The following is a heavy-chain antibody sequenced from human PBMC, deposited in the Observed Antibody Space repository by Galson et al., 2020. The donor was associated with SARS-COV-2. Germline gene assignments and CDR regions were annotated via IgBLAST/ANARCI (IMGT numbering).Heavy chain of an antibody. CDR1: GYDFSGQW. CDR2: IYPGDSDT. D-gene: IGHD1-26*01. Sequence: GESLKISCTGSGYDFSGQWIAWVRRLPGKGLEWMGVIYPGDSDTKYSPSFQGQVTISADKSIRTAYLQWSSLKASDTAIDYCARALLYNGNYYWYFDLWGRGTRVTVSS. CDR3: ARALLYNGNYYWYFDL. J-gene: IGHJ2*01. V-gene: IGHV5-51*01.